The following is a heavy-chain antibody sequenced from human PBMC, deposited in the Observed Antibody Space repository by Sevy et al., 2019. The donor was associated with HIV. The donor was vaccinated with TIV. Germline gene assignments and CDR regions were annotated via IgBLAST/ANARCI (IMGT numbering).Heavy chain of an antibody. CDR3: ARDQLGSIDY. V-gene: IGHV3-30-3*01. J-gene: IGHJ4*02. CDR2: VSSDGSEI. CDR1: GFTFSTYA. Sequence: GGSLRLSCAVSGFTFSTYAMHWVRQAPGKGLECVAIVSSDGSEINYADSVKGRFTISRDNSRNTLYLPMNSLRTEDTALYYCARDQLGSIDYWGQGTLVTVSS. D-gene: IGHD7-27*01.